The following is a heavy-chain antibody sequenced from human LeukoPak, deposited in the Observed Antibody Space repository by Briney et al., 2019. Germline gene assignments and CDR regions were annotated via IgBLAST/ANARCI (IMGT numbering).Heavy chain of an antibody. V-gene: IGHV3-66*01. CDR2: IYTGGPT. Sequence: GGSLRPSCAASGFTFSSYAMSWVRQAPGKGLEWVSVIYTGGPTYYADSVKGRFTISRDNSKNTLYLQMNSLRAEDTAVYYCASGSSSGWFGYRWGQGTLVTVSS. J-gene: IGHJ4*02. CDR1: GFTFSSYA. D-gene: IGHD6-19*01. CDR3: ASGSSSGWFGYR.